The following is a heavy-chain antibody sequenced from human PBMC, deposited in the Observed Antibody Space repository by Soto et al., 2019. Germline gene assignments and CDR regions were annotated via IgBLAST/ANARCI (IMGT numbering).Heavy chain of an antibody. D-gene: IGHD3-22*01. Sequence: SLRLSCSVSGFTFNNYGINWVRQAPGRGLEWVSSVSKSDYTYYSDSVKGRFTISRDNAKNSVSLQMNSLRVEDTAVYYCAREDSIIIPAVSDFWGQGTLVTVSS. CDR2: VSKSDYT. CDR3: AREDSIIIPAVSDF. CDR1: GFTFNNYG. J-gene: IGHJ4*02. V-gene: IGHV3-21*01.